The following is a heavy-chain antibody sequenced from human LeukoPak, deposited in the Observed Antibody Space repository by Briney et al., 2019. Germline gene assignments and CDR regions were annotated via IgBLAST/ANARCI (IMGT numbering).Heavy chain of an antibody. J-gene: IGHJ4*02. CDR3: ARAQSRYSGYGSFPFDY. Sequence: GGSLRLSCAASGFIVSTNYMSWVRQAPGKGLDWVSIIYDGGNTYYADSVKGRFTISRDRSKNTLYLQMNSLRAEDTAVYYCARAQSRYSGYGSFPFDYWGQGTLVTVSS. D-gene: IGHD5-12*01. CDR1: GFIVSTNY. CDR2: IYDGGNT. V-gene: IGHV3-53*01.